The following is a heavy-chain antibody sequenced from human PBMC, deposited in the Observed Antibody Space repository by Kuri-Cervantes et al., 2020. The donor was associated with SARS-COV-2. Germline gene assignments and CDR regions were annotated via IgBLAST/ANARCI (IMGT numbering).Heavy chain of an antibody. CDR3: ARGRWTVVVPAARYNWFDP. V-gene: IGHV4-38-2*01. J-gene: IGHJ5*02. Sequence: SETLSLTCAVSGYSISSGYYWGWIRQPPGKGLEWIGSIYHSGSTYYNPSLKSRVTISVDTSKNQFSLKLSSVTAADTAVYYCARGRWTVVVPAARYNWFDPWGQGTLVTVSS. D-gene: IGHD2-2*01. CDR1: GYSISSGYY. CDR2: IYHSGST.